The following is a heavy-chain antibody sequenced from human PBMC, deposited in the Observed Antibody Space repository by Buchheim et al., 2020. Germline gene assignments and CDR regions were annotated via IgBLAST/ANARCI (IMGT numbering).Heavy chain of an antibody. CDR3: ARVPETQYYDFWSGYRGSDAFDI. V-gene: IGHV3-21*01. CDR2: ISSSSYI. J-gene: IGHJ3*02. D-gene: IGHD3-3*01. Sequence: EVQLMESGGGLVKPGGSLRLSCAASGFTFSSYSMNWVRQAPGKGLEWVSSISSSSYIYYADSVKGRFTISRDNAKNSLYLQMNSLRAEDTAVYYCARVPETQYYDFWSGYRGSDAFDIWGQGT. CDR1: GFTFSSYS.